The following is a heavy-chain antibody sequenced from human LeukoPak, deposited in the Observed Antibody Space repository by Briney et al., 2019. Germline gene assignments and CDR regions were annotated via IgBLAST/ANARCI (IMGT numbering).Heavy chain of an antibody. Sequence: GGSLRLSCAASGFTFSRHAMNWVRQGPGKGLEWISYMGTTGSISYSDSVKGRFTVSRDNAKNSLYLQMNSLRAEDTAVYYCAGLDTIMVRDAGYWGQGTLVIVSS. D-gene: IGHD5-18*01. J-gene: IGHJ4*02. CDR3: AGLDTIMVRDAGY. CDR1: GFTFSRHA. CDR2: MGTTGSI. V-gene: IGHV3-48*03.